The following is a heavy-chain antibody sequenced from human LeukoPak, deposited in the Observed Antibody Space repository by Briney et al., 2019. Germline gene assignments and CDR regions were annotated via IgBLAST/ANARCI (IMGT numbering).Heavy chain of an antibody. CDR1: GGSISSTSFH. V-gene: IGHV4-39*01. CDR3: AGRVGASIWTGMDL. J-gene: IGHJ5*02. Sequence: PSEPLSLNCTVSGGSISSTSFHGGWIRQLPGKGLEWIGSIHYSGNTYYNPSLKSPVTISVDTSKNQFSLKLTSVTAADTAVYYCAGRVGASIWTGMDLWGQGTLVTVSS. CDR2: IHYSGNT. D-gene: IGHD1-26*01.